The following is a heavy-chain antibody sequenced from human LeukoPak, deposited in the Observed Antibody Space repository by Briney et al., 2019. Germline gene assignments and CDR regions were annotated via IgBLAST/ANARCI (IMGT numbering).Heavy chain of an antibody. CDR2: ISYDGSNK. D-gene: IGHD5-12*01. CDR1: GFTFSSYA. V-gene: IGHV3-30*04. J-gene: IGHJ6*03. Sequence: GGSLRLSCAASGFTFSSYAMHWVRQAPGKGLEWVAVISYDGSNKYYADSVKGRFTISRDNSKNTLYLQMNSLRAEDTAVYYCARVSWSGYAPLAYMDVWGKGTTVTVSS. CDR3: ARVSWSGYAPLAYMDV.